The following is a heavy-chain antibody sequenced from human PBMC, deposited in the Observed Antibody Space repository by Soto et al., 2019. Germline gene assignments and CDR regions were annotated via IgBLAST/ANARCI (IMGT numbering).Heavy chain of an antibody. Sequence: QVQLVQSGPEVKKPGAAVTVSCKASGYTFINHYVHWVRQAPGQGLEWVGLNNAHSGTTSSAQPFHGRLARTPDTSTITVYMELSSLRFEDTAVYYCAKDLNVGPSGWARDYWGQGTLVTVSS. V-gene: IGHV1-46*03. CDR2: NNAHSGTT. J-gene: IGHJ4*02. CDR1: GYTFINHY. D-gene: IGHD6-19*01. CDR3: AKDLNVGPSGWARDY.